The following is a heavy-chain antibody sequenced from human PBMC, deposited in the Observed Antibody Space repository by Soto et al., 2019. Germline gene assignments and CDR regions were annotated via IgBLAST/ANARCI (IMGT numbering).Heavy chain of an antibody. V-gene: IGHV3-33*01. CDR3: AGDYSSTGYGLNY. J-gene: IGHJ4*02. CDR2: IWYDGTKG. Sequence: GGSLRLSCEASGFTFSSYGMHWVRQAPGKGLEWVAIIWYDGTKGYYADSVKGRFTIPRDNAKNTLYLQMMSLGAEDTAVYYCAGDYSSTGYGLNYWGQGTLVTVSS. CDR1: GFTFSSYG. D-gene: IGHD6-25*01.